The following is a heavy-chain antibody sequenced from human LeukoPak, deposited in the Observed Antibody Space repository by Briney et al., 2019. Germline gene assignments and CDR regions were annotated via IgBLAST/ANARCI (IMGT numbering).Heavy chain of an antibody. CDR3: VRGGGSFDY. V-gene: IGHV3-7*01. D-gene: IGHD3-10*01. J-gene: IGHJ4*02. CDR2: IKNDGSEK. CDR1: GFTFSSHW. Sequence: GGSLRLSCAASGFTFSSHWMSWVRQAPGKGLEWVANIKNDGSEKYFVDSVKGRFTISRDNAKNSLYLQMNSLRDEDTAVYYCVRGGGSFDYWGQGTLVTVSS.